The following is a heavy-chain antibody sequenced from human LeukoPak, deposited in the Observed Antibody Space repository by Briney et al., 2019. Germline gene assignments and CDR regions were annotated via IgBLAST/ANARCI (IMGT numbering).Heavy chain of an antibody. CDR1: GFTFSSCS. CDR2: ISSSSTTR. V-gene: IGHV3-48*02. D-gene: IGHD6-13*01. J-gene: IGHJ4*02. Sequence: RGSLSLSCVVSGFTFSSCSMNWVRQAPGKGLEWVSYISSSSTTRYYADSVKGPFTISRDNAKNSLYLQMNSLRDEDSAVYYCARDPHIAAAGTIFDYWGQGTPVTVSS. CDR3: ARDPHIAAAGTIFDY.